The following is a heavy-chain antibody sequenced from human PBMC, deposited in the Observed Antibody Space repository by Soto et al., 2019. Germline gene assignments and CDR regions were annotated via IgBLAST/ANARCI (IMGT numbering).Heavy chain of an antibody. V-gene: IGHV1-46*01. CDR2: INPSGGST. D-gene: IGHD3-10*01. Sequence: ASVKVACKASGDTFTSDYMHWVRQAPGQGLEWMGIINPSGGSTSYAQKFQGRVTMTRDTSTSTVYMELSSLRSEDTAVYYCWSGLRFGRLVYCGEGTLVPVSS. J-gene: IGHJ4*02. CDR3: WSGLRFGRLVY. CDR1: GDTFTSDY.